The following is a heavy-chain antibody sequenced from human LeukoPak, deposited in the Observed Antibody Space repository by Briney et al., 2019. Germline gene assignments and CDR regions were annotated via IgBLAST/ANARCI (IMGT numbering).Heavy chain of an antibody. D-gene: IGHD3-10*01. J-gene: IGHJ6*04. V-gene: IGHV3-48*03. CDR1: GFTFSSYE. CDR2: ISSSGSTI. CDR3: ARTTYYYGSGPLDV. Sequence: GGSLRLSCAASGFTFSSYEMNWVRQAPGKGLEWVSYISSSGSTIYYADSVKGRFTISRDNAKNSLYLQMNSLRAEDTAVYYCARTTYYYGSGPLDVWGKGTTVTVSS.